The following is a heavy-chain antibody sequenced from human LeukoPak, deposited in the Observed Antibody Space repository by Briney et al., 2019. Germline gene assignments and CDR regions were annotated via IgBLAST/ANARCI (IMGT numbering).Heavy chain of an antibody. CDR3: ARGVPGDY. D-gene: IGHD2-2*01. CDR2: ISSSSSYI. CDR1: GFTFSSYS. Sequence: GRSLRLSCAASGFTFSSYSMNWVRQAPGKGLEWVSSISSSSSYIYYADSVKGRFTISRDNAKHSLYLQITSLTAEDTAVYYCARGVPGDYWGQGTLVTVSS. V-gene: IGHV3-21*01. J-gene: IGHJ4*02.